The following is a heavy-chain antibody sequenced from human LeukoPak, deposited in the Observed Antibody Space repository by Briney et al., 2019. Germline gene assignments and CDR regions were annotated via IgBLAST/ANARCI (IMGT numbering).Heavy chain of an antibody. CDR1: GFIFSSYS. Sequence: GGSLRLSCATSGFIFSSYSMNWVRHAPGKGLEWVSSISSTSTYIHYADSLKGRFTISRDNARNSLYLQINSLRVEDTAIYYCARVQRGEMATFDYWGQGTLVTVSS. CDR3: ARVQRGEMATFDY. CDR2: ISSTSTYI. J-gene: IGHJ4*02. D-gene: IGHD5-24*01. V-gene: IGHV3-21*01.